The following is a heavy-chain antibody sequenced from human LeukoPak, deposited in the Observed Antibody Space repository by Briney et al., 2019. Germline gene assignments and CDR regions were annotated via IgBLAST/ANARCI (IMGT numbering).Heavy chain of an antibody. J-gene: IGHJ4*01. CDR2: ISGSGNT. CDR1: GFAFSYYA. D-gene: IGHD5-12*01. Sequence: GGSLRLSCAASGFAFSYYAMSWVRQAPGKGLEWVSGISGSGNTHYTDSVEGRFTISRDNSKSTLDLQMNSLRVEDTALYYCAKDIYSAYDLARAFDFWGQGTLVTVST. CDR3: AKDIYSAYDLARAFDF. V-gene: IGHV3-23*01.